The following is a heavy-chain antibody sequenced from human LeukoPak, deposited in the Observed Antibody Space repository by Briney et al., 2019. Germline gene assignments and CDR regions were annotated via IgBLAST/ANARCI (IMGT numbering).Heavy chain of an antibody. CDR3: ARRLEYSSSSGYYYDYMDV. J-gene: IGHJ6*03. Sequence: SETLSLTCSVSGGSITSYYWSWIRQPPGKGLEWIGYISSSGSTNYNPSLKSRVTISVDASKNQFSLKLSSVTAAATAVYYCARRLEYSSSSGYYYDYMDVWGKGTTVTVSS. D-gene: IGHD6-6*01. V-gene: IGHV4-59*01. CDR1: GGSITSYY. CDR2: ISSSGST.